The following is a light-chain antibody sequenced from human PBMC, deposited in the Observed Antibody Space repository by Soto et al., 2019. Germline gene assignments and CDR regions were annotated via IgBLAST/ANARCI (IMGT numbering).Light chain of an antibody. V-gene: IGKV1-5*03. CDR3: QQLNSYPIT. Sequence: DIQMTQSPSTLSGSVGDRVTITCRASQTISSWLAWYQQKPGKAPKLLIYKASTLKSGVPSRFSGSGSGTDFTLTISSLQSEDFATYYCQQLNSYPITFGQGTRLENK. J-gene: IGKJ5*01. CDR1: QTISSW. CDR2: KAS.